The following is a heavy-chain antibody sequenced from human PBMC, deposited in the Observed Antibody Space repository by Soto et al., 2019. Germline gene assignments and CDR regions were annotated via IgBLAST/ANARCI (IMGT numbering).Heavy chain of an antibody. Sequence: KSGPTLVNPTETLTLTCTVSGFSLSNARMGVSWIRQPPGKALEWLAHIFSNDEKSYSTSLKSRLTISKDTSKSQVVLTMTNMDPVDTATYYCARGPYCSGGSCYYAYFDYWGQGTPVTVSS. CDR1: GFSLSNARMG. CDR3: ARGPYCSGGSCYYAYFDY. V-gene: IGHV2-26*01. J-gene: IGHJ4*02. D-gene: IGHD2-15*01. CDR2: IFSNDEK.